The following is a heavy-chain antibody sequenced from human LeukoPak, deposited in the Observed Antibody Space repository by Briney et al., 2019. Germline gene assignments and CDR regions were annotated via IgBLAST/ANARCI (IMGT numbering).Heavy chain of an antibody. J-gene: IGHJ4*02. CDR1: GFTFSSYW. CDR3: AKGSGGSGSYSKYYFDY. Sequence: PGGSLRLSCAASGFTFSSYWMHWVRQAPGKGLVWVSRINSDGSSTSYADSVKGRFTISRDNAKNTLYLQMNSLRAEDTAVYYCAKGSGGSGSYSKYYFDYWGQGTLVTVSS. D-gene: IGHD3-10*01. V-gene: IGHV3-74*01. CDR2: INSDGSST.